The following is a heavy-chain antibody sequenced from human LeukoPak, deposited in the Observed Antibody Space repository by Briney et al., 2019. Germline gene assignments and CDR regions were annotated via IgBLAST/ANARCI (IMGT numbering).Heavy chain of an antibody. CDR3: ARDHGITVSVYGVDV. J-gene: IGHJ6*02. CDR2: ITPIEGIV. V-gene: IGHV1-69*04. CDR1: GDTFSAYA. Sequence: SVKVSCKASGDTFSAYAYIWVRQAPGQGLELMGRITPIEGIVKYVQKFQDRVTITADKSTRTVNMELTSLTPEDTAVYFCARDHGITVSVYGVDVWGQGTTVTVSS. D-gene: IGHD1-14*01.